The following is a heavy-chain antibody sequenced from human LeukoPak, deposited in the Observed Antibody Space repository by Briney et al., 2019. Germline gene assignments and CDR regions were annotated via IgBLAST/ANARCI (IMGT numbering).Heavy chain of an antibody. J-gene: IGHJ4*02. D-gene: IGHD6-19*01. CDR2: IKEDGGER. V-gene: IGHV3-7*05. CDR1: GLTISRSW. Sequence: GESLRLSCAAPGLTISRSWMSWVRQAPGKGLEWVANIKEDGGERYYVDSVKGRFTISRDNAKNLLYMQVNSLRAEDTAVYYCARELVGSGCYFDYWGQGTLVIVSS. CDR3: ARELVGSGCYFDY.